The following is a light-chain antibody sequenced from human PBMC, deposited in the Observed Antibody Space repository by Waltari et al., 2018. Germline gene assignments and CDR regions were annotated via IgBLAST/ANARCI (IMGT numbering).Light chain of an antibody. Sequence: AVQLTQSPSSLSASVGDRVSINCRASQDISNALAWYQQKAGKPPKLLIYDASTLQSGVPSKFIGSGSGTYFTLTISSLQPEDFATYYCQHFNSYPPWTFGQGTNLEI. CDR3: QHFNSYPPWT. V-gene: IGKV1-13*02. CDR1: QDISNA. CDR2: DAS. J-gene: IGKJ2*01.